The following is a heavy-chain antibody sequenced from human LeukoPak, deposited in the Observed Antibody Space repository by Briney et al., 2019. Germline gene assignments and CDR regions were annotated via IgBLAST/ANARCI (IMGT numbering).Heavy chain of an antibody. D-gene: IGHD6-13*01. CDR2: FDPEDGET. Sequence: ASVKVSCKVSGYTLTELSMHWVRQAPGKGLEWMGGFDPEDGETIYAQKFQGRVTMTEDTSINTAYMELSSLRSDDTAVYYCARVKDSSSWHYFDFWGQGTLVTVSS. V-gene: IGHV1-24*01. J-gene: IGHJ4*02. CDR1: GYTLTELS. CDR3: ARVKDSSSWHYFDF.